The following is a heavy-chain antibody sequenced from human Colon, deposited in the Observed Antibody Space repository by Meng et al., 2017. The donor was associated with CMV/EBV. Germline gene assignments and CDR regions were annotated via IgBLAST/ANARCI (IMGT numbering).Heavy chain of an antibody. D-gene: IGHD3-10*01. J-gene: IGHJ4*02. CDR1: GGSFSPYY. V-gene: IGHV4-34*01. CDR3: ARGGGTPIRGVLPFDF. Sequence: QVQLQQCGAGLLKPSEPLSLTCALYGGSFSPYYWSWIRQSPGKGLEWIAEIDHTGSTNYNPSLKSRVTISIDTSNSHFSLNLTSATAADTAVYYCARGGGTPIRGVLPFDFWGQGTLVTVSS. CDR2: IDHTGST.